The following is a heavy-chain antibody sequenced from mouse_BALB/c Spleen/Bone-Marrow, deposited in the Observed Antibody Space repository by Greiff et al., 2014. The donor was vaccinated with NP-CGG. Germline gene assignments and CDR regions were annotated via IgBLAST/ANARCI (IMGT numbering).Heavy chain of an antibody. CDR2: IRAGGST. CDR3: ARAAYRYDVTWFAY. CDR1: GFSLTSYG. V-gene: IGHV2-9*02. Sequence: VKVEESGPGLVAPSQGLSITCTVSGFSLTSYGVHWVRQPPGKGLEWLGVIRAGGSTNYNSALMSRLSISKDNSKSQVFLKMNSRQTDDTAMYYCARAAYRYDVTWFAYWGQGTLVTVSA. J-gene: IGHJ3*01. D-gene: IGHD2-14*01.